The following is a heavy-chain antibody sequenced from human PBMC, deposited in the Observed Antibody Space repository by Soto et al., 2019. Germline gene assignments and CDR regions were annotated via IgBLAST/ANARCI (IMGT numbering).Heavy chain of an antibody. CDR1: GYSFTSYW. J-gene: IGHJ6*02. CDR2: IYPGDSDT. CDR3: ARLYGYNRAHYYYGMDV. Sequence: ESLTISRKGSGYSFTSYWIGLVRQVPGKGLEWMGIIYPGDSDTRYSPSFQGQVTISADKSISTAYLQWSRLKASDTAMYYCARLYGYNRAHYYYGMDVWGQGTTVTVSS. D-gene: IGHD5-12*01. V-gene: IGHV5-51*01.